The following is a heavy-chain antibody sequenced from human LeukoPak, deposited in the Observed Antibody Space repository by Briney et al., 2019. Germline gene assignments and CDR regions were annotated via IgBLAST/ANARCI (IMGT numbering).Heavy chain of an antibody. D-gene: IGHD3-16*01. CDR3: TRGGGWLIDY. CDR1: DDSISDYY. CDR2: FHNSGTS. J-gene: IGHJ4*02. V-gene: IGHV4-59*01. Sequence: PSESLSLTCTVSDDSISDYYRGWIRQPPGEGLEWIGYFHNSGTSTYNPSHKSRVTISADTSKNQLALKLNSLTAADTAVYYCTRGGGWLIDYWGQGILVPVSS.